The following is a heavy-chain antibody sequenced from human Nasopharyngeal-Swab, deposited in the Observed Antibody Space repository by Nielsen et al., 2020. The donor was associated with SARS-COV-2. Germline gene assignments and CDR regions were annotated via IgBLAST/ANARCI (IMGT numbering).Heavy chain of an antibody. J-gene: IGHJ4*02. CDR2: INPDGSEM. V-gene: IGHV3-7*03. CDR3: AHYASAAY. CDR1: GFNFNTSW. D-gene: IGHD2-2*01. Sequence: GASLQISCADSGFNFNTSWMTWVRQAPGKGLEWVANINPDGSEMQYVGSVKGRFTISRDNAENSLYLHMNSLRGDDTAVYYCAHYASAAYWGQGTLVTVSS.